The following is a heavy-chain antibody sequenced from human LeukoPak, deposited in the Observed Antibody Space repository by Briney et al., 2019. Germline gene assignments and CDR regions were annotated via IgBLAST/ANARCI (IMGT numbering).Heavy chain of an antibody. CDR3: ARDSLRTAIAMAGGNWFDP. V-gene: IGHV1-18*01. J-gene: IGHJ5*02. CDR2: ISAYNGNT. CDR1: GYTFTCCG. Sequence: ASVKVSCKTCGYTFTCCGISWVRQAPGQGLEWMGWISAYNGNTNYAQKLQGRVTMTRDTSTSTVYMELSSLRSEDTAVYYCARDSLRTAIAMAGGNWFDPWGQGTLVTVSS. D-gene: IGHD6-19*01.